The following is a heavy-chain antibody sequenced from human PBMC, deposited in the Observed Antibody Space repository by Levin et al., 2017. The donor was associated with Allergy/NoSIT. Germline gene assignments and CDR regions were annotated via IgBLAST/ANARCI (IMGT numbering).Heavy chain of an antibody. J-gene: IGHJ6*02. Sequence: ASVKVSCKASGYTFTSYAMHWVRQAPGQRLEWMGWINAGNGNTKYSQKFQGRVTITRDTSASTAYMELSSLRSEDTAVYYCARDLGARFGEFPVYYYYGMDVWGQGTTVTVSS. V-gene: IGHV1-3*01. D-gene: IGHD3-10*02. CDR2: INAGNGNT. CDR3: ARDLGARFGEFPVYYYYGMDV. CDR1: GYTFTSYA.